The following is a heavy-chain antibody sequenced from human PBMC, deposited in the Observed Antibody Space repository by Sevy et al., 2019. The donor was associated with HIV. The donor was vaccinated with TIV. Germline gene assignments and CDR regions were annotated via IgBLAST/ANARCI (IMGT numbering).Heavy chain of an antibody. J-gene: IGHJ4*02. D-gene: IGHD3-10*01. CDR2: ISGSGGST. CDR1: GFTFSSYA. V-gene: IGHV3-23*01. Sequence: GGSLRLSCAASGFTFSSYAMSWVRQAPGKGLEWVSAISGSGGSTYYADSVKGRFTISRDNSKNTLYLQMNSLRAEDTAVYYRAKDDGGTMVRGVTIDYWGQGTLVTVSS. CDR3: AKDDGGTMVRGVTIDY.